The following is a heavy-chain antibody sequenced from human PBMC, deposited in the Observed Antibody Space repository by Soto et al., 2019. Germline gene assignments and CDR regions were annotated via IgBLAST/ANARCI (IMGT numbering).Heavy chain of an antibody. CDR1: GASISSGAYY. V-gene: IGHV4-30-4*01. CDR2: IYYSGTT. Sequence: PSENLSLTCTVSGASISSGAYYWSWIRQPPGKGLECIGYIYYSGTTYYTPSLRSRVTMSVDTSKNQFSLKLSSVTAADTAVYFCARAPYSYGSYYFDNWGQGALVTVSS. D-gene: IGHD5-18*01. J-gene: IGHJ4*02. CDR3: ARAPYSYGSYYFDN.